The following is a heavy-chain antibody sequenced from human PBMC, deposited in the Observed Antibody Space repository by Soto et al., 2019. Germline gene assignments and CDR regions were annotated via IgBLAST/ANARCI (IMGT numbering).Heavy chain of an antibody. J-gene: IGHJ6*02. V-gene: IGHV3-74*01. Sequence: EVQLVETGGGFVQPGGSLRLSCAASGFTFSGHWMHWVRQAPGKGLVWVSRINSDGSSTSYADPVKGRFTISRDNAKNTLYLVMNSLRAEDTAVYYCARDGAGGTSAVSYYGMDVWGQATTVTVSS. D-gene: IGHD2-2*01. CDR2: INSDGSST. CDR3: ARDGAGGTSAVSYYGMDV. CDR1: GFTFSGHW.